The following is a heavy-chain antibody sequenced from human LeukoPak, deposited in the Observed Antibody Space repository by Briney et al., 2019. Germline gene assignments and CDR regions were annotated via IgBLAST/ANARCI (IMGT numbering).Heavy chain of an antibody. CDR3: AKGDSSGYYTYFQH. CDR2: IWYDGSNK. J-gene: IGHJ1*01. D-gene: IGHD3-22*01. Sequence: GGSLRLSCAAPGFTFSSYGMHWVRQAPGKGLEWVAVIWYDGSNKYYADSVKGRFTISRDNSKNTLYLQMNSLRAEDTAVYYCAKGDSSGYYTYFQHWGQGTLVTVSS. V-gene: IGHV3-33*06. CDR1: GFTFSSYG.